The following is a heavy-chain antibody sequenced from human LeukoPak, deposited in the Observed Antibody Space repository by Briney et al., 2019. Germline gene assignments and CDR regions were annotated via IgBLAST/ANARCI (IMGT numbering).Heavy chain of an antibody. CDR1: GYTFTGYY. D-gene: IGHD3-3*01. J-gene: IGHJ5*02. V-gene: IGHV1-2*02. CDR2: INPNSGGT. CDR3: ARDPMGEWLLYRPEYNWFDP. Sequence: GASVKVSCKASGYTFTGYYMHWVRQAPGQGLEWMGWINPNSGGTNYAQKFQGRVTMTRDTSISTAYMELSRLRSDDTAVYYCARDPMGEWLLYRPEYNWFDPWGQGTLVTVSS.